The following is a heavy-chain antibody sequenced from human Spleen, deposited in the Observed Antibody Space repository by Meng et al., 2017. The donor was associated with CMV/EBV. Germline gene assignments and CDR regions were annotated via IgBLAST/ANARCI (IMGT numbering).Heavy chain of an antibody. D-gene: IGHD3-3*01. CDR1: GFTFSSYS. CDR2: ISSSSSYI. J-gene: IGHJ6*02. Sequence: GESLKISCASSGFTFSSYSMNWVRQAPGKGLEWVSSISSSSSYIYYADSVKGRFTISRDNAKNALYLQMNSLRAEDTAVYYCASVSRFGVVIKGYYYYYGMDVWGQGTTVTVSS. CDR3: ASVSRFGVVIKGYYYYYGMDV. V-gene: IGHV3-21*01.